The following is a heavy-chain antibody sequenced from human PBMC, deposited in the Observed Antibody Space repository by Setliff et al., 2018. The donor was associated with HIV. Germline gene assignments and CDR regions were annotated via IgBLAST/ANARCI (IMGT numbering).Heavy chain of an antibody. CDR1: GGSFSDYY. J-gene: IGHJ6*03. CDR3: ARVLPSSYYYYMDV. CDR2: INHSGST. Sequence: SETLSLTCAVYGGSFSDYYWTWIRQSPGKGLEWIGEINHSGSTYYNPSLKSRVTISVDTSKNQFSLKLSSVTAADTAVYYCARVLPSSYYYYMDVWGRGTTVTVSS. V-gene: IGHV4-34*01.